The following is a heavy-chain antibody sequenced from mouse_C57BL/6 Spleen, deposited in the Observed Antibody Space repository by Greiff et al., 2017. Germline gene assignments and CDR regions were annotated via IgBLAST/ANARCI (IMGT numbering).Heavy chain of an antibody. CDR1: GYTFTDYY. D-gene: IGHD2-4*01. V-gene: IGHV1-26*01. CDR2: INPNNGGT. Sequence: EVQLQQSGPELVKPGASVKISCKASGYTFTDYYMNWVKQSHGKSLEWIGDINPNNGGTSYNQKFKGKATLTVDKSSSTAYMELRSLTSEDSAVYYCARYDYDVSYFDYWGQGTTLTVSS. J-gene: IGHJ2*01. CDR3: ARYDYDVSYFDY.